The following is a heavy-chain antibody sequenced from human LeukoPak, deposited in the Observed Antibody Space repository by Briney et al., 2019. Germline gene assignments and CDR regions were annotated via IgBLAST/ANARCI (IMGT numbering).Heavy chain of an antibody. Sequence: ASVKVSCKASGYTFTGYYMHWVRQAPGQGLEWMGWINPNSGGTNYAQKFQGWVTMTRDTSISTAYMELSRLRSDDTAVYYCASSTTPGYSSSFDYWGQGTLVTVSS. D-gene: IGHD6-13*01. CDR1: GYTFTGYY. J-gene: IGHJ4*02. CDR3: ASSTTPGYSSSFDY. CDR2: INPNSGGT. V-gene: IGHV1-2*04.